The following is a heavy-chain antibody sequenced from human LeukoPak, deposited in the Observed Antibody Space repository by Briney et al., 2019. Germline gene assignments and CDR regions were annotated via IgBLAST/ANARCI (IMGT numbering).Heavy chain of an antibody. J-gene: IGHJ4*02. CDR1: GFTFSSYS. CDR3: ARVSGTYYDFSLPPFDDY. Sequence: TGGSLRLSCAASGFTFSSYSMNWVRQAPGEGLEWVSSISSSSSYIYYADSVKGRFTISRDNAKNSLYLQMNSLRAEDTAGYYCARVSGTYYDFSLPPFDDYWGEGTLVTVSS. CDR2: ISSSSSYI. D-gene: IGHD3-3*01. V-gene: IGHV3-21*01.